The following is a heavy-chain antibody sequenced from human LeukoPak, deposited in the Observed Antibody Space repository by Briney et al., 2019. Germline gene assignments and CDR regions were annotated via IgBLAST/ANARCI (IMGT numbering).Heavy chain of an antibody. CDR1: GGSISSGSYY. CDR2: IYTSGST. CDR3: ARVWDVGYSYGPFDI. J-gene: IGHJ3*02. Sequence: SQTLSLTCTVSGGSISSGSYYWSWIRQPAGKGLEWIGRIYTSGSTNYNPSLKSQVTISVDTSKNQFSLKLSSVTAADTAVYYCARVWDVGYSYGPFDIWGQGTMVTVSS. D-gene: IGHD5-18*01. V-gene: IGHV4-61*02.